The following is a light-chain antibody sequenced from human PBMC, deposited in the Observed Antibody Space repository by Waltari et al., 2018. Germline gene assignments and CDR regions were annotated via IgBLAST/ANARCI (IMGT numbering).Light chain of an antibody. Sequence: QLVLTQSPSASASLGASVKLTCTLDSGHSSNIVAWLQQQPEKGPRYLMKINSDGSHCKGEEIPDRFSGSSSGAERCLTISSVQSEDEADYYCQTGGHGTWVFGGGTKLTVL. V-gene: IGLV4-69*01. J-gene: IGLJ3*02. CDR2: INSDGSH. CDR1: SGHSSNI. CDR3: QTGGHGTWV.